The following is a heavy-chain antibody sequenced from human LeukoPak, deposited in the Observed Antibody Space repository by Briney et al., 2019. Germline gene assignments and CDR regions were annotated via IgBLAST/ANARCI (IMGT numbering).Heavy chain of an antibody. CDR1: GFTFSSYA. Sequence: GGSRRLSCAASGFTFSSYAMSWVRQAPGKGLEWVSAISGSGGSTYYADSVKGRFTISRDNSKNTLYLQMGSLRAEDMAVYYCARGDRFFDWLLESWGQGTLVTVSS. J-gene: IGHJ5*02. V-gene: IGHV3-23*01. CDR2: ISGSGGST. D-gene: IGHD3-9*01. CDR3: ARGDRFFDWLLES.